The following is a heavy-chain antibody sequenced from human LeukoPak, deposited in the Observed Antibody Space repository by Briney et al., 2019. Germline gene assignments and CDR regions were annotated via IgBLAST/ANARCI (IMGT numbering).Heavy chain of an antibody. D-gene: IGHD4-17*01. CDR1: GGSISSYY. CDR2: IYYSGST. J-gene: IGHJ4*02. CDR3: ARRYGDYIYYLDY. V-gene: IGHV4-59*08. Sequence: SETLSLTCTVSGGSISSYYWSWIRQPPGKGLEWIGYIYYSGSTNYNPSLKSRVTISVDTSKNQFSLKLSSVTAADTAVYYCARRYGDYIYYLDYWGQGTLVTVSS.